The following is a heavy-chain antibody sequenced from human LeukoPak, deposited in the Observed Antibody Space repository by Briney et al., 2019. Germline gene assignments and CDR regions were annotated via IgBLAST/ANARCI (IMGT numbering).Heavy chain of an antibody. D-gene: IGHD6-19*01. Sequence: GGSLRLSCAASGFTFDDYAMHWVRQAPGKGLEWVSLISWDGGSTYYADSVKGRFTISRDNSKNSLYLQMNSLRAEDTALYYCAKDLFTGIAVAGPFDYWGQGTLVTVSS. CDR3: AKDLFTGIAVAGPFDY. CDR1: GFTFDDYA. V-gene: IGHV3-43D*03. CDR2: ISWDGGST. J-gene: IGHJ4*02.